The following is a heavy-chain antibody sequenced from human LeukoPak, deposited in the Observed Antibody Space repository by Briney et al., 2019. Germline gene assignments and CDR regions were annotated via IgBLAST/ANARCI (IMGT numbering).Heavy chain of an antibody. CDR3: ARDARPSDGMDV. V-gene: IGHV3-66*01. Sequence: PGGSLRLSCAASGFTVSSNYMSWVRQAPGKGLEWVSVIYSGGSTYYADSVKGRFTISRDNSKNTLYLQMNSLRAEDTAVCYCARDARPSDGMDVWGQGTTVTVSS. J-gene: IGHJ6*02. CDR1: GFTVSSNY. CDR2: IYSGGST.